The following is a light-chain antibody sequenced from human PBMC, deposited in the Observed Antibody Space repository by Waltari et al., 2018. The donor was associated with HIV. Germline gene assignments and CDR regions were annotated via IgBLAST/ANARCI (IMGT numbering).Light chain of an antibody. J-gene: IGLJ2*01. CDR1: SGHSYYA. V-gene: IGLV4-69*01. Sequence: QLVLTQSPSASASLGASVRLTCTLTSGHSYYAIAWHQQQPEKGPRDLMELNNDDSNTKWDGIPDRFSCSSSGAERYLTISSLQSEDEADYYCQTWGTGIHVVFGGGTKLSVL. CDR3: QTWGTGIHVV. CDR2: LNNDDSN.